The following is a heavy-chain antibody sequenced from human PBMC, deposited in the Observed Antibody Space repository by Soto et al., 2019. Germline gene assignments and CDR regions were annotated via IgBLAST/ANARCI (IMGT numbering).Heavy chain of an antibody. Sequence: QVQLAESGGGVVQPGKSLRLSCAASGFTFSKFAMNWVRQAPGKGLQWVARISHDGTNELYADSVKGRLTISRDNSNNMVDLQMNSLTTEDTAIYDCAIEAYYVLMLYSTTWNYFDSWGPGTLVNVS. D-gene: IGHD2-8*01. V-gene: IGHV3-30-3*01. CDR2: ISHDGTNE. J-gene: IGHJ4*02. CDR3: AIEAYYVLMLYSTTWNYFDS. CDR1: GFTFSKFA.